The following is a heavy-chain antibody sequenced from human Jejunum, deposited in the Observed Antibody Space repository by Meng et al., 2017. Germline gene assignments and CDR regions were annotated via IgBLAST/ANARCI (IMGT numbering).Heavy chain of an antibody. D-gene: IGHD6-19*01. CDR3: ARGVYSSGIVSFDC. Sequence: GESLKISCAASGFTFSSYWMHWVRQVPGKGLRWVSRVSPDGSSTRCADSEKGRFTISRDNAKNTLYLQMNTLRVDDTAVYYCARGVYSSGIVSFDCWGQGTLVTVSS. J-gene: IGHJ4*02. CDR2: VSPDGSST. V-gene: IGHV3-74*01. CDR1: GFTFSSYW.